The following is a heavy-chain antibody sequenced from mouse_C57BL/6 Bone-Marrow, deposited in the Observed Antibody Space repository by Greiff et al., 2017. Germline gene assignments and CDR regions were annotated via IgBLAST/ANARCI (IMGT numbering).Heavy chain of an antibody. CDR1: GFNIKDDY. D-gene: IGHD2-4*01. J-gene: IGHJ3*01. CDR3: TLIYYDYDPAWFAY. CDR2: IDPENGDT. Sequence: EVQLQESGAELVRPGASVKLSCTASGFNIKDDYMHWVKQRPEQGLEWIGWIDPENGDTEYASKFQGKATITADTSSNTAYLQLSSLTYEDTAVYYCTLIYYDYDPAWFAYWGQGTLVTVSA. V-gene: IGHV14-4*01.